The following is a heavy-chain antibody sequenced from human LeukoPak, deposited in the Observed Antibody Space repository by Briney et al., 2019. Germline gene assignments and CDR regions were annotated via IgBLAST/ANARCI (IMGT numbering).Heavy chain of an antibody. J-gene: IGHJ4*02. Sequence: GGSLRLSCAASGFTFSSYGMHWVRQAPGKGLEWVAFIRYDGSNKYYADSVKGRFTISRDNSKNTLYLQMNSLRPEDSAVHYCARDGRGSGYFPDYWGQGTLVTVSS. CDR2: IRYDGSNK. CDR3: ARDGRGSGYFPDY. V-gene: IGHV3-30*02. CDR1: GFTFSSYG. D-gene: IGHD3-22*01.